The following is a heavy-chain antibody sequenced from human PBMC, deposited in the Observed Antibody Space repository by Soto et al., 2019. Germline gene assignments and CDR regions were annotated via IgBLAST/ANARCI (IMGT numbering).Heavy chain of an antibody. CDR3: ETLSPEIDY. Sequence: QVQLVQSGPEVKKPGASVKVSCKTSGYTFTNYGISWVRQAPGQGLEWMGWITTDKGKTTYAQKFQGRVTMTTDTSTSTAFMELRSLCTITTAMYLCETLSPEIDYWGQGTLVTVSS. V-gene: IGHV1-18*01. CDR1: GYTFTNYG. J-gene: IGHJ4*02. CDR2: ITTDKGKT.